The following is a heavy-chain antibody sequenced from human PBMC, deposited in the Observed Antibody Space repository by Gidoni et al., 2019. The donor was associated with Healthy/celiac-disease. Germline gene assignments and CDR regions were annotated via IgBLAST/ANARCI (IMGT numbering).Heavy chain of an antibody. J-gene: IGHJ4*02. CDR2: IRSKAYGGTT. D-gene: IGHD3-10*01. CDR1: GFTFGDYA. V-gene: IGHV3-49*04. Sequence: EVQLVESGGGLVQPGRSLRLSCTASGFTFGDYAMSWVRQAPGKGLEWVGFIRSKAYGGTTEYAASVKGRFTNSRDDSKSIAYLQMNSLKTEDTAVYYCTRVGSYYGSGSPYYFDYWGQGTLVTVSS. CDR3: TRVGSYYGSGSPYYFDY.